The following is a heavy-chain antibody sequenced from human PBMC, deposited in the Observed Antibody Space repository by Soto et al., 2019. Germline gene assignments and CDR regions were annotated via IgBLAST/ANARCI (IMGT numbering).Heavy chain of an antibody. Sequence: SETLSLTCTVSGGSISNNNYYWGWVRQPPGKGLEWVASISYRGTTYYNPSLKSRVTKSVDTSRNQFSLKLTSVTAADTAVYFCASQKIDVPAFFDQWGQVVLVTVSS. D-gene: IGHD3-16*01. V-gene: IGHV4-39*01. CDR2: ISYRGTT. CDR1: GGSISNNNYY. J-gene: IGHJ4*02. CDR3: ASQKIDVPAFFDQ.